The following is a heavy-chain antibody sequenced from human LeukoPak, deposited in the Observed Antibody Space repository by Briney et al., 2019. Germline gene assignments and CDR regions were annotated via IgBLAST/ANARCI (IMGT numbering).Heavy chain of an antibody. V-gene: IGHV4-38-2*02. Sequence: PSETLSLTCTVSGYSIGSGHYWAWVRPPPGKGLEWIGCVYHSGTYYKSSLTSRVTISMDTSKNQFSPKLTSVTAADSAFYYCAKSSRGGGHDSWGQGTLVTVSS. CDR3: AKSSRGGGHDS. CDR1: GYSIGSGHY. CDR2: VYHSGT. D-gene: IGHD4-23*01. J-gene: IGHJ5*01.